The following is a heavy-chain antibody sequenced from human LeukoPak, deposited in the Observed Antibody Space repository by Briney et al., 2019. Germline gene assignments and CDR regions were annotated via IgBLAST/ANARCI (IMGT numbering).Heavy chain of an antibody. Sequence: SETLSLTCTVSGGSISSHYGSWIRQPAGKGLEGIGHIYTSGRTNYNHSLESRVSMSIETSTNQFSLKLNSVTAADTAVYYCARESSWYHMDVWGKGTTVSVSS. CDR3: ARESSWYHMDV. V-gene: IGHV4-4*07. D-gene: IGHD6-13*01. J-gene: IGHJ6*03. CDR1: GGSISSHY. CDR2: IYTSGRT.